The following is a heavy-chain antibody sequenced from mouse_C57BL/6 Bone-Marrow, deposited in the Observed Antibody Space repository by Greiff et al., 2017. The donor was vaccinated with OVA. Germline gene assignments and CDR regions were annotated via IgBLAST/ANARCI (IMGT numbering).Heavy chain of an antibody. V-gene: IGHV5-9*01. CDR3: ARMGDYDGDFDY. CDR1: GFTFSSYT. D-gene: IGHD2-4*01. J-gene: IGHJ2*01. Sequence: EVKVVESGGGLVKPGGSLKLSCAASGFTFSSYTMSWVRQTPEKRLEWVATISGGGGNTYYPDSVKGRFTISRDNAKNTLYLQMSSLRSEDTALYYCARMGDYDGDFDYWGQGTTLTVSS. CDR2: ISGGGGNT.